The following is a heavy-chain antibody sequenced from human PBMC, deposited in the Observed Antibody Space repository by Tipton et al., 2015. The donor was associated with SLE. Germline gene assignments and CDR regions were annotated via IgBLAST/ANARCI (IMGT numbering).Heavy chain of an antibody. CDR1: GGSFSGFY. J-gene: IGHJ3*02. Sequence: LRLSCAVYGGSFSGFYWTWIRQPPGKGLEWIGDIIHSGATNYNPSLKSRVTISVDMSRNQFSLRLNSVTAADTALYYCARGEADVLHIWGQGTVVSISS. V-gene: IGHV4-34*01. CDR3: ARGEADVLHI. CDR2: IIHSGAT.